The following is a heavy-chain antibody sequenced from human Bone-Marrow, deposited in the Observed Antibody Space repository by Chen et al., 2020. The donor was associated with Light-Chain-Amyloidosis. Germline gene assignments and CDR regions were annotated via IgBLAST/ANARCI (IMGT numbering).Heavy chain of an antibody. CDR3: ARRRDGYNFDY. D-gene: IGHD5-12*01. Sequence: EVQLEQSGPEVKKPGESLRISCKGAGYTFPNYWIGWVRQMPGKGLEWMGVIYPEDSDASYSPSFEGQVTISADKSITTAYLQWRSLKASDTAMYYWARRRDGYNFDYWGQGTLVTVSS. CDR1: GYTFPNYW. CDR2: IYPEDSDA. J-gene: IGHJ4*02. V-gene: IGHV5-51*01.